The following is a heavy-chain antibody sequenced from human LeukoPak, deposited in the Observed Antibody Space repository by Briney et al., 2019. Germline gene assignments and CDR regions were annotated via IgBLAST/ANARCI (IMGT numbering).Heavy chain of an antibody. Sequence: GSLRLSCVASGFSFSAYIMHWVRQAPGRGLEYVSAIRSDGSSTFYPNSVKGRFTISRDNSKSTLYLQMGSLRAEDAAVYYCTRRYGGHSGWAGYHDSWGQGTLVTVSS. D-gene: IGHD6-19*01. CDR3: TRRYGGHSGWAGYHDS. J-gene: IGHJ4*02. V-gene: IGHV3-64*01. CDR1: GFSFSAYI. CDR2: IRSDGSST.